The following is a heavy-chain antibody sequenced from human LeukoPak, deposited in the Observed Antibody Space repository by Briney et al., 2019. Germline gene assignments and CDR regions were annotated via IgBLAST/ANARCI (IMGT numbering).Heavy chain of an antibody. CDR1: GFTFSIYA. D-gene: IGHD6-6*01. CDR3: DPHDSASQF. J-gene: IGHJ4*02. V-gene: IGHV3-30*04. Sequence: GGSLRLSCAASGFTFSIYAMHWVRQAPGKGLEWVAFISSDGRNQYYADSVKGRFTISRGNSKNTLYLQMYGLRDEDTAVYYCDPHDSASQFWGQGTLVTVSS. CDR2: ISSDGRNQ.